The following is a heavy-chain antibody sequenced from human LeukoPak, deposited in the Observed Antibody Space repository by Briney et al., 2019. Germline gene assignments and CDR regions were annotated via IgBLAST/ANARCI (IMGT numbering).Heavy chain of an antibody. CDR2: IYYSGST. CDR3: AREGSSRAHDAYDI. Sequence: PSETLSLTCTVSGGSISSYYWSWIRQPPGKGLEWIGYIYYSGSTNYNPSLKSRVTISVDTSKNQFSLRLSSVTAADTAVYYCAREGSSRAHDAYDIWGQGTMVTVSS. J-gene: IGHJ3*02. CDR1: GGSISSYY. V-gene: IGHV4-59*01. D-gene: IGHD6-13*01.